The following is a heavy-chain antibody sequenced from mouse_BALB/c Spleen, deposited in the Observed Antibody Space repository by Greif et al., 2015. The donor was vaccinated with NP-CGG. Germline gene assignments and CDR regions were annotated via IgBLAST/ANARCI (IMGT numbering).Heavy chain of an antibody. J-gene: IGHJ2*01. Sequence: VHVKQSGPELVKPGASVKVSCKTSGYAFTSYNMFWVKQSHGKSLEWIGYIDPYNGGTSYNQKFKGKATLTVDKSSSTAYMHLNSLTSEDSAVYYCARSPLTGNFDYWGQGSTLTVSS. CDR1: GYAFTSYN. CDR2: IDPYNGGT. D-gene: IGHD4-1*01. CDR3: ARSPLTGNFDY. V-gene: IGHV1S135*01.